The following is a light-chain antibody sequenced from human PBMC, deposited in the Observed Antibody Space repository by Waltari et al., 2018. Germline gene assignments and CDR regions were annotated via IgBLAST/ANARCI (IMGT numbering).Light chain of an antibody. CDR2: VNRDGSH. CDR1: SGHSSNV. J-gene: IGLJ3*02. V-gene: IGLV4-69*01. Sequence: QLVLTQSPSASASLGASVKLTCTLSSGHSSNVIAWLQQQPEKGPRYLMRVNRDGSHSRGDEIPDRVSGSSSGAERYRTISSLQSEDEADYYCQTGGHGTWVFGGGTKLTVL. CDR3: QTGGHGTWV.